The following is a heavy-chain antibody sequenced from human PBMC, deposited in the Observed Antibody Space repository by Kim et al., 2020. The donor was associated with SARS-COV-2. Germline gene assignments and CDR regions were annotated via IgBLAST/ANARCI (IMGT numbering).Heavy chain of an antibody. V-gene: IGHV4-59*08. CDR2: IYYSGST. Sequence: SETLSLTCTVTGGSISSYYWSWIRQPPGKGLEWIGYIYYSGSTNYNPSLKSRVTISVDTSKNQFSLKLSSVTAADTAVYYCARHGVVVSVAMRSLWQQLRQMKPGDAFDIWGQGTMVTVSS. J-gene: IGHJ3*02. CDR1: GGSISSYY. D-gene: IGHD2-2*01. CDR3: ARHGVVVSVAMRSLWQQLRQMKPGDAFDI.